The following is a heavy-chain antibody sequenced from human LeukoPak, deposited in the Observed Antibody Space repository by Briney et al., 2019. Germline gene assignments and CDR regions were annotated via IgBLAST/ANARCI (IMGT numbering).Heavy chain of an antibody. CDR2: INPNSGGT. CDR1: GYTFTDYY. CDR3: ARDLAGASGLHLGY. D-gene: IGHD3-10*01. V-gene: IGHV1-2*02. Sequence: ASVKVSCKASGYTFTDYYMHWVRQAPGQGPEWMGWINPNSGGTKYAQKFQGRVTMTRDTSISTAYMELSRLRSDDTAVSYCARDLAGASGLHLGYWGQGTLVTVSS. J-gene: IGHJ4*02.